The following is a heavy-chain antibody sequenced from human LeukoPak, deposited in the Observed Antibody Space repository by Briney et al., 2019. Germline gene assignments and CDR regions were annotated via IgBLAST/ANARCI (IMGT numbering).Heavy chain of an antibody. CDR3: VRAKRETSSRPWTSGMDV. D-gene: IGHD3/OR15-3a*01. J-gene: IGHJ6*02. V-gene: IGHV3-13*01. Sequence: GGSLRLSCAASGFVLSDYGIHWVRQGIGKGLDWVSGIGSAGDKYYAGSERGGFTISRENAENFVYLQMNGLRAEDTAIYYCVRAKRETSSRPWTSGMDVWGQGTTVTVSS. CDR1: GFVLSDYG. CDR2: IGSAGDK.